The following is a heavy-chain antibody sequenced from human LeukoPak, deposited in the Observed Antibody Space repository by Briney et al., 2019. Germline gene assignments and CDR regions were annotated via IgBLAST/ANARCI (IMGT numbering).Heavy chain of an antibody. CDR3: ARSYNNGWYNLDS. Sequence: GGSLRLSCATSGFTFSSYWMSWVRQAPGKGLEWVSSISSSSSYIYYADSVKGRFTISSDNAKNSLHLHMNSLRAEDTAVYYCARSYNNGWYNLDSWGQGTLVTVSS. J-gene: IGHJ4*02. V-gene: IGHV3-21*01. D-gene: IGHD6-19*01. CDR1: GFTFSSYW. CDR2: ISSSSSYI.